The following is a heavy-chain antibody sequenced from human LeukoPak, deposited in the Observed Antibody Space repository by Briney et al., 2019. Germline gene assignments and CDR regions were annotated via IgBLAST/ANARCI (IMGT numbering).Heavy chain of an antibody. J-gene: IGHJ4*02. CDR3: ARDQRYAFDY. D-gene: IGHD3-9*01. CDR2: IRTSAEGANYA. Sequence: PGGSLRLSCATSGFTFTDYPMNWVRQAPGKGLEGVSNIRTSAEGANYAYYADSVKGRVTISRDDAKNTLYLQMNSLRDDDTAVYYCARDQRYAFDYWGQGILVGVSS. CDR1: GFTFTDYP. V-gene: IGHV3-48*02.